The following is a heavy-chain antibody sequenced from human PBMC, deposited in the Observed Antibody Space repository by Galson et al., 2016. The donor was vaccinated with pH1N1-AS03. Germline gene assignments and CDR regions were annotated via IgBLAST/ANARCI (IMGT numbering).Heavy chain of an antibody. D-gene: IGHD5-12*01. CDR2: IYWDGDK. CDR1: GLSLRASGVG. CDR3: ANRCFYTGDDSDYSDS. V-gene: IGHV2-5*02. J-gene: IGHJ4*02. Sequence: PALVKPTQTLTLTCTFSGLSLRASGVGVGWIRQPPGKALEWLALIYWDGDKRYSPSLKSRLTITKDTSKNQVVLTMTNMDPVYTANYYCANRCFYTGDDSDYSDSWGQGMLVTVSS.